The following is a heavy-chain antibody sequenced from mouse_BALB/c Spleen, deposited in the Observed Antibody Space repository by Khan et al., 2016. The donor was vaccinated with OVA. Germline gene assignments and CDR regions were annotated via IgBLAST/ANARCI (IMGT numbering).Heavy chain of an antibody. CDR3: ARPPYFSYVMVY. D-gene: IGHD2-10*01. J-gene: IGHJ4*01. CDR1: GYTFTNYG. V-gene: IGHV9-3-1*01. CDR2: INTYTGEP. Sequence: QIQLVQSGPELKKPGETVKISCKASGYTFTNYGMNWVKQAPGKGLKWMGWINTYTGEPTYVDDFKGRFAFSLETSASTAYLQINNLKNEDTATYFCARPPYFSYVMVYWGQGTSVTVS.